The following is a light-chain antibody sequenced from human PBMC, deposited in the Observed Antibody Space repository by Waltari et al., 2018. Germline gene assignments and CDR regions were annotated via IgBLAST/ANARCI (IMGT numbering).Light chain of an antibody. CDR2: DVR. V-gene: IGLV2-14*01. J-gene: IGLJ1*01. CDR1: NLDIDGYNY. Sequence: QSVLTQPAPVSGSPGQSITLPRSGTNLDIDGYNYVPWSQRNPGMAPKLLIYDVRFRPSGVSSRFSASKSGTTASLTISGLQPDDEAEYFCTSYSASATPYVFGTGTKVTV. CDR3: TSYSASATPYV.